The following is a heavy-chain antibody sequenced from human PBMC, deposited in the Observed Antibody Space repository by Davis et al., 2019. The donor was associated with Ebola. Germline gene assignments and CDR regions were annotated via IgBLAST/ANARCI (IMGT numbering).Heavy chain of an antibody. Sequence: SETLSLTCAVSGGSISSSNWWRWVRQPPGKGLEWIGEIYHSGSTNYNPSLKSRVTISVDKSKNQFSLKLSSVTAADTAVYYCARDRIGGWFRESNWFDPWGQGTLVTVSS. CDR3: ARDRIGGWFRESNWFDP. CDR1: GGSISSSNW. CDR2: IYHSGST. V-gene: IGHV4-4*02. D-gene: IGHD3-10*01. J-gene: IGHJ5*02.